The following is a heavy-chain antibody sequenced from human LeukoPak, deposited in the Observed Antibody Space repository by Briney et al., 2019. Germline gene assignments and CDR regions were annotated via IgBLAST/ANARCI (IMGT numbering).Heavy chain of an antibody. D-gene: IGHD4-17*01. Sequence: SETLSLTCTVSGGSVSSGGYYWSWIRQHPGDGLEWIGYIYYSGSTYYNPSLKSRVTISVDTSKNQFSLKLSSVTAADTAVYYCARGARGLIRWLGYWGQGTLVTVSS. V-gene: IGHV4-31*03. J-gene: IGHJ4*02. CDR2: IYYSGST. CDR3: ARGARGLIRWLGY. CDR1: GGSVSSGGYY.